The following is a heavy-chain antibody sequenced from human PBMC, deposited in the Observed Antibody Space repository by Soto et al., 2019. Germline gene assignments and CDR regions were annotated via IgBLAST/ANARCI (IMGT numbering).Heavy chain of an antibody. J-gene: IGHJ4*02. D-gene: IGHD3-10*01. Sequence: QVQLQESGPGLVKPSETLSLTCSVSGDSISSASITRYYWSWIRQATGKGLEWIGRVYTNGGSTNYNPSLKSRVTLSVDTSKNQFSLRLISVTAADTAVYYCARMGVRALTIFDYWGQGILVTVSS. CDR2: VYTNGGST. CDR3: ARMGVRALTIFDY. CDR1: GDSISSASITRYY. V-gene: IGHV4-4*07.